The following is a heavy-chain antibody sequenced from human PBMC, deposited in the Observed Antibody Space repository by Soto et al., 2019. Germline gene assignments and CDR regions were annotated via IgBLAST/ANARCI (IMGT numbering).Heavy chain of an antibody. J-gene: IGHJ1*01. V-gene: IGHV2-5*01. Sequence: ESGPTLVNPTQTLTLTCTFSGFSLSTSGVGVGWIRQPPGEALEWLALIYWNDDIRYSSSLKSRLTITKDTPRNQVVLTMTNMDPVDTATYYCAHSGGSCYPHCSDFQHWGQGTLVTVSS. D-gene: IGHD2-15*01. CDR1: GFSLSTSGVG. CDR2: IYWNDDI. CDR3: AHSGGSCYPHCSDFQH.